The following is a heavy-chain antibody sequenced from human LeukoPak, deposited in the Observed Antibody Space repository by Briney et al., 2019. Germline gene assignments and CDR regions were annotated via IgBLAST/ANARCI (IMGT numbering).Heavy chain of an antibody. CDR2: ISSTSDHI. Sequence: GGSLRLSCAASGFTFSDYYMSWVRQAPGKGLEWVSFISSTSDHIYYADSVKGRFTISRDNAKNSLYLQMNSLREEDTAVYYCGGEFSSSPASMDVWGQGATVSVSS. J-gene: IGHJ6*02. V-gene: IGHV3-21*06. CDR1: GFTFSDYY. CDR3: GGEFSSSPASMDV. D-gene: IGHD6-13*01.